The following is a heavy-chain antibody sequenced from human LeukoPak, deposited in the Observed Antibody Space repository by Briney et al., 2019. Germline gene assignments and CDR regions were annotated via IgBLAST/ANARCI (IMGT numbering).Heavy chain of an antibody. CDR3: AKGGYYERPWYFDY. V-gene: IGHV3-64*04. J-gene: IGHJ4*02. Sequence: GGSLRLSCSASGFTFSSDAMHWVRQAPGQGLEYVSGISSNGGSTYYADSVKGRFTISRDNSKNALYLQMNSLRAEDTAVYYCAKGGYYERPWYFDYWGQGTLVTVSS. D-gene: IGHD3-22*01. CDR2: ISSNGGST. CDR1: GFTFSSDA.